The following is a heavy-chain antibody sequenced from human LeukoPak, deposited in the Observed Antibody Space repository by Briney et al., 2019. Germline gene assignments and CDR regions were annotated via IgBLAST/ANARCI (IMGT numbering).Heavy chain of an antibody. CDR3: ARHAVYYGSVKSIDY. Sequence: GESLKISCKGSGYSFTSYWIGWVRQMPGKGREWMGIFYPGDSDPRYSPSFQGQVTISADKSISTAYLQWSSLKASDTAMYYCARHAVYYGSVKSIDYWGQGTLVTVSS. CDR2: FYPGDSDP. V-gene: IGHV5-51*01. CDR1: GYSFTSYW. J-gene: IGHJ4*02. D-gene: IGHD3-10*01.